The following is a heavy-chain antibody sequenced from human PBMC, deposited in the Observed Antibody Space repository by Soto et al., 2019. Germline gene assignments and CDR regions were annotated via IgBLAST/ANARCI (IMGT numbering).Heavy chain of an antibody. CDR2: INHSGST. CDR1: GGSFSGYY. V-gene: IGHV4-34*01. Sequence: QVRLQQWGAGLLKPSETLSLTCAVYGGSFSGYYWSWIRQPPGKGLEWIGEINHSGSTNYNPSLKSRVTISVDTSKNQFSLKLSSVTAADTAVYYCASGRYGSGSYYTSRYYYGMDVWGQGTTVTVSS. CDR3: ASGRYGSGSYYTSRYYYGMDV. J-gene: IGHJ6*02. D-gene: IGHD3-10*01.